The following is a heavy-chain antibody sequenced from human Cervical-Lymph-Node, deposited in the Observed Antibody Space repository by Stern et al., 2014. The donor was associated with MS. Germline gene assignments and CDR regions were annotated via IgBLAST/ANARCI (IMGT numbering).Heavy chain of an antibody. CDR2: INGDGTVS. Sequence: VQLEESGGGIVQPGGSLMISCVASGFNFRTYWMHWVRQGPGKGLEWVSRINGDGTVSTYADSVRGLFTISRNNANNTMSLQLDNLRVEDTAIYYCASAYRASWGQGTLVTVST. V-gene: IGHV3-74*02. J-gene: IGHJ4*02. CDR1: GFNFRTYW. CDR3: ASAYRAS. D-gene: IGHD1-1*01.